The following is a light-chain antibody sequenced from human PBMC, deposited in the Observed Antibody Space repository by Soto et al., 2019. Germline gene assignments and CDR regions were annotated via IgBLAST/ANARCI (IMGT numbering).Light chain of an antibody. V-gene: IGKV1-5*01. J-gene: IGKJ5*01. CDR1: ASMSDC. CDR2: DAS. Sequence: DIQMTQSPFILSASVGDRVTITCRASASMSDCLAWYQQKPGKAPKLLIYDASTLESGVSSGFSGSGSGTEFTLTISSLRPDDFATYYCQHYDTFPYTFGQGTRLEIK. CDR3: QHYDTFPYT.